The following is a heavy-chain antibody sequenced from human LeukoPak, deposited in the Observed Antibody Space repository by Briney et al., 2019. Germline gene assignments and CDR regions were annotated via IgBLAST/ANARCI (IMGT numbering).Heavy chain of an antibody. Sequence: PGGXLRLSCAASGFTFSNFAMHWVRQAPGKGLEWVAFTQTDGGNQFYADSVKGRFTISRDDSKNTLYLQMNSLRTEDTAVYYCAKDTPGFGGDDFVHWGQGTLVTVSS. V-gene: IGHV3-30*02. CDR3: AKDTPGFGGDDFVH. D-gene: IGHD3-10*01. CDR1: GFTFSNFA. CDR2: TQTDGGNQ. J-gene: IGHJ4*02.